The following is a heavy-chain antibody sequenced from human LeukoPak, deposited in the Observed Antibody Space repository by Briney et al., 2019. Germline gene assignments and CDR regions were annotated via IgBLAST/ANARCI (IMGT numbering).Heavy chain of an antibody. Sequence: GGSLRLSCAASGFTFSSYEMNWVRQAPGKGLEWVSYISSSSSTIYYADSVKGRFTISRDNAKNSLYLQMNSLSAEDTAVYYCARALPWFGREDDCWGQGTLVTVSS. CDR2: ISSSSSTI. CDR1: GFTFSSYE. J-gene: IGHJ4*02. V-gene: IGHV3-48*03. CDR3: ARALPWFGREDDC. D-gene: IGHD3-10*01.